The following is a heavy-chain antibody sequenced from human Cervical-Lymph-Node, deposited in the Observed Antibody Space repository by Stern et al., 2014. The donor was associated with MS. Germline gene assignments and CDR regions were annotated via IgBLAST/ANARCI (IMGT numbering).Heavy chain of an antibody. CDR2: IIPIFGPA. J-gene: IGHJ6*02. CDR3: ARGELKEGLVRGMDV. CDR1: GGTFSSYA. Sequence: QVQLVESGAEVKKPGSSVKVSCKASGGTFSSYAISWLRQAPGQGLEWMGGIIPIFGPANYAQKFQGRVTITADESTRTDYMALSSLRSEDTAVFYCARGELKEGLVRGMDVWGQGTTVTVSS. V-gene: IGHV1-69*01. D-gene: IGHD1-26*01.